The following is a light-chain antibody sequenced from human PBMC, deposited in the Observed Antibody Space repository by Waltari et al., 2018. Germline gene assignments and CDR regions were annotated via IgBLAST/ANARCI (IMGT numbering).Light chain of an antibody. CDR3: QQYDNWPPFT. J-gene: IGKJ4*01. CDR1: RSVSTN. CDR2: GAS. Sequence: ELVMTQSAATLSVSPGERATLSCRASRSVSTNLAWYQQKPGQPPRLLIFGASTRATGVPARFSGSGSGTEFTLTISTMQFEDSAVYYCQQYDNWPPFTFGGGTKVEIK. V-gene: IGKV3-15*01.